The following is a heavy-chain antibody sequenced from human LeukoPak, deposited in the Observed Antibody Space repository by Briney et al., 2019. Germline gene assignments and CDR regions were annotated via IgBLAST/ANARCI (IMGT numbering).Heavy chain of an antibody. Sequence: SETLSLTCTVSGGSISSFYWSWIRQPAGKGLEWIGRIYITGSTNYNPSLKSRVTMSVDTSKNQFSLKLSSVTAADTAVYYCARVTRCSSTSCYSAFDIWGQGTMVTVSS. CDR1: GGSISSFY. V-gene: IGHV4-4*07. D-gene: IGHD2-2*02. CDR2: IYITGST. CDR3: ARVTRCSSTSCYSAFDI. J-gene: IGHJ3*02.